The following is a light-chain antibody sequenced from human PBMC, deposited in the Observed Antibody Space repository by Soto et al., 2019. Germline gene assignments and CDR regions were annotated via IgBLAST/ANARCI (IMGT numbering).Light chain of an antibody. CDR3: QHYYRCPYT. J-gene: IGKJ2*01. CDR2: KAS. Sequence: IQMTQSPSTLSASVGDTVTITCRASQSLSYWVAWYQQKPGQAPKLLIHKASTLESGVPSRFSVSGSGTEFTLTISSLQPYYFATYYCQHYYRCPYTFGQGTKVEIK. CDR1: QSLSYW. V-gene: IGKV1-5*03.